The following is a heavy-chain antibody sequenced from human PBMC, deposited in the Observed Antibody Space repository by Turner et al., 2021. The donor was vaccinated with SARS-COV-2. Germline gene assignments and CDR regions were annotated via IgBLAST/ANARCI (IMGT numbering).Heavy chain of an antibody. J-gene: IGHJ4*02. CDR1: GFTFSSYA. CDR2: SSGSGGST. CDR3: AKADSSSWYWGSCY. D-gene: IGHD6-13*01. Sequence: EVQLLESGGGLVQPGGSLRLACAASGFTFSSYAMSWVRQSPGKGLEWGSASSGSGGSTYYADSVKGRFTISRDNSKNTLYMQMNSLRAEDTAVYYCAKADSSSWYWGSCYWGQGTLVTVSS. V-gene: IGHV3-23*01.